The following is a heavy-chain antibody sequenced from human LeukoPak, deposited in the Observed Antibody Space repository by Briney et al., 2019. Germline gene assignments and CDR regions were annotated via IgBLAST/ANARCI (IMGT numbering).Heavy chain of an antibody. CDR3: ARGGEKMITFGGGALRNYYYGMDV. CDR1: GGSFSGYY. J-gene: IGHJ6*02. CDR2: INHSGST. D-gene: IGHD3-16*01. Sequence: SETLSLTCAVYGGSFSGYYWSWIRQPPGKGLEWLGEINHSGSTNYNPSLKCRVTISVDTSRNQFSLKLSSVTAADTAVYDWARGGEKMITFGGGALRNYYYGMDVWGQGTTVTVSS. V-gene: IGHV4-34*01.